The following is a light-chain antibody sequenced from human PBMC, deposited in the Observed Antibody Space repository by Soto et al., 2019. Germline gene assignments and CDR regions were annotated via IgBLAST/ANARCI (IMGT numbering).Light chain of an antibody. J-gene: IGLJ2*01. Sequence: QSALTHPASVSGSPGRSITSSCTGTSSDVGGYNYVSWYQQHTGKAPKLMIYDVSNRPSAFSNRFSGSKSGNTASLNITGLQDEDEAEYYCSSYTSSSALDVVFGGGTKLTVL. V-gene: IGLV2-14*01. CDR1: SSDVGGYNY. CDR2: DVS. CDR3: SSYTSSSALDVV.